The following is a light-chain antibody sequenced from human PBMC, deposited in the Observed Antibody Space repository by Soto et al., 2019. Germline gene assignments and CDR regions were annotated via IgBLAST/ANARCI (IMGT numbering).Light chain of an antibody. J-gene: IGLJ1*01. CDR2: DVS. Sequence: ALTQPRSLSGDHGQSVSIFCTGSSNYVGGYNYVSWYQQHPGKAPKLMIYDVSKRPSGVPDRFSGSKSGNTASLTISGLQAEHEADYYCRTYAGSYSYVFGTGTKVTVL. V-gene: IGLV2-11*01. CDR1: SNYVGGYNY. CDR3: RTYAGSYSYV.